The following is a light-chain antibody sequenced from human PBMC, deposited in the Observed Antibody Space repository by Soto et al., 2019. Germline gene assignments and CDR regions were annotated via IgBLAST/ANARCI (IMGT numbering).Light chain of an antibody. V-gene: IGKV1-9*01. J-gene: IGKJ3*01. CDR2: GAS. CDR3: QQLNSYPLT. CDR1: QAISSH. Sequence: DIPLTQSPSFLSASVGGRVTITCRASQAISSHLAWYQQKPGKAPNLLIYGASTLQSGVPSRFSGSGSGTQFTLTISSLQPEDFATYYCQQLNSYPLTFGPGTTGDIK.